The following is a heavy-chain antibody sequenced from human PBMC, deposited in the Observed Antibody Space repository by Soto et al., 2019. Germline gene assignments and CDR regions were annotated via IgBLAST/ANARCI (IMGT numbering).Heavy chain of an antibody. CDR1: GYTFTSYG. CDR2: ISAYNGNT. V-gene: IGHV1-18*01. J-gene: IGHJ3*02. CDR3: ARFFRYYYGSGSHHDAFDI. D-gene: IGHD3-10*01. Sequence: ASVKVSCKASGYTFTSYGISWVRQAPGQGLEWMGWISAYNGNTNYAQKIQGRVTMTTDTSTSTAYMELRSLRSDDTAVYYCARFFRYYYGSGSHHDAFDIWGKGKMVTVSS.